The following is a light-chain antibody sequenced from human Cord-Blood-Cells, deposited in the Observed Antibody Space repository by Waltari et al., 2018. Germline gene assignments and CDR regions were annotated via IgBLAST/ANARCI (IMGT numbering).Light chain of an antibody. CDR2: EDR. J-gene: IGLJ3*02. CDR3: QSADGSGTYRV. V-gene: IGLV3-25*03. Sequence: SYELTQPPSVSESPGQTARITCHGDALPQPYAYWYQQKPGQAPVLVIYEDRERPSEIPERCSGSSSGTTVTVTSSGFQAEDEADYCCQSADGSGTYRVFGGGTKLTVL. CDR1: ALPQPY.